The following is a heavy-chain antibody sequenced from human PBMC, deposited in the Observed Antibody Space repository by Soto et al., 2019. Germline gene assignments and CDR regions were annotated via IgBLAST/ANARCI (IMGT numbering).Heavy chain of an antibody. CDR2: IYYSGST. CDR3: ARDGGTLTSFDY. J-gene: IGHJ4*02. CDR1: GGSISSGGYY. D-gene: IGHD3-16*01. V-gene: IGHV4-31*03. Sequence: QVQLQESGPGLVKPSQTLSLTCTVSGGSISSGGYYWSWIRQHPRKGLEWIGYIYYSGSTYYNPSLKSRLTISVDTSKNQFSLKLSSVTAADTAVYYCARDGGTLTSFDYWGQGNLVTVSS.